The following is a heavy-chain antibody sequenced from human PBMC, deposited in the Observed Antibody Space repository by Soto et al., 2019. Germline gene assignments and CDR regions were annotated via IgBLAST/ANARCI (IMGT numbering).Heavy chain of an antibody. V-gene: IGHV1-69*01. D-gene: IGHD3-22*01. Sequence: SVKVSCKASGRNYSRYAISWVRPAPGQGLEWMGGIIPIFGTANYAQKFQGRVTITADESTSTAYMELSSLRSEDTAVYYCARARGSYYXDSSGYYPSTDAFDIWGQGTMVTVSS. CDR2: IIPIFGTA. CDR3: ARARGSYYXDSSGYYPSTDAFDI. CDR1: GRNYSRYA. J-gene: IGHJ3*02.